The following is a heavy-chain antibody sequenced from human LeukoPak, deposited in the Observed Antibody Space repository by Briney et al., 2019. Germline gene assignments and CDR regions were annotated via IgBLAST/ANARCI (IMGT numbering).Heavy chain of an antibody. CDR3: ARVGYGSGWWSFDY. J-gene: IGHJ4*02. Sequence: EASVKVSCKASGYTFTGYYMHWVRQAPGQGLEWMGRINPNSGGTDYAQRFQGRVTMTRDTSISTAYMELTRLRSDDTAVYYCARVGYGSGWWSFDYWGQGTLVTVSS. D-gene: IGHD6-19*01. CDR1: GYTFTGYY. CDR2: INPNSGGT. V-gene: IGHV1-2*06.